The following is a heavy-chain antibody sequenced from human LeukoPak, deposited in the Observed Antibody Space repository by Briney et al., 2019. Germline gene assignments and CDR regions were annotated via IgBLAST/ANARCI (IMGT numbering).Heavy chain of an antibody. D-gene: IGHD6-19*01. CDR1: GYSFASYW. Sequence: GESLKISCKVSGYSFASYWIGRVRQMPGKGLEWMGIIYPGDSDTKYSPSFQGQITISADKSISTAYLQWSSLKASDTAMYYCARRIAVAAFDMWGQGTLVTVSS. V-gene: IGHV5-51*01. CDR2: IYPGDSDT. J-gene: IGHJ3*02. CDR3: ARRIAVAAFDM.